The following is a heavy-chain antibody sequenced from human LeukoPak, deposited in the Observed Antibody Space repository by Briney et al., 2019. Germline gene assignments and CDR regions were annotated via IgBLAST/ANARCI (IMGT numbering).Heavy chain of an antibody. Sequence: PSETLSLTCTVSGGSISSGGYYWSWIRQPPGKGLEWIGEINHSGSTNYNPSLKSRVTISVDTSKNQFSLKLSSVTAADTAVYYCARGFLVVTPRWFDPWGQGTLVTVSS. D-gene: IGHD4-23*01. CDR2: INHSGST. CDR1: GGSISSGGYY. CDR3: ARGFLVVTPRWFDP. V-gene: IGHV4-39*07. J-gene: IGHJ5*02.